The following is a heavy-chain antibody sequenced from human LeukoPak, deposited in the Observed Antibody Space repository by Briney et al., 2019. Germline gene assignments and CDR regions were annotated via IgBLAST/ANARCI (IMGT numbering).Heavy chain of an antibody. Sequence: GSLRLSCAASGFTFSSYAMHWVRQAPGKGLEWVAVISYDGSNKYYADSVKGRFTISRDNSKNTLYLQMNSLRAEDTAVYYCARERTACFGKHFDYWGQGTLVTVSS. CDR2: ISYDGSNK. V-gene: IGHV3-30-3*01. D-gene: IGHD1-14*01. CDR3: ARERTACFGKHFDY. J-gene: IGHJ4*02. CDR1: GFTFSSYA.